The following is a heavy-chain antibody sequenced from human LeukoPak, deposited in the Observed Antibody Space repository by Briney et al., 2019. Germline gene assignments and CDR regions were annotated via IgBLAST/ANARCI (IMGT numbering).Heavy chain of an antibody. D-gene: IGHD1-14*01. Sequence: GGSLRLSCAASGFTFSNYGMHWVRQAPGKGLEWVAVIWYDGSNKYYADSVKGRFTISRDNSKNTLYLQMNSLRAEDTAVYYCAKDKGAVTGTFDYWGQGTLVTVSS. J-gene: IGHJ4*02. CDR1: GFTFSNYG. CDR3: AKDKGAVTGTFDY. V-gene: IGHV3-33*06. CDR2: IWYDGSNK.